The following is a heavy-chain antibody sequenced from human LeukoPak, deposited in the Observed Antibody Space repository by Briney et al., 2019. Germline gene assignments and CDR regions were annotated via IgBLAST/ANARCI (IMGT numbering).Heavy chain of an antibody. D-gene: IGHD1-26*01. V-gene: IGHV3-21*01. Sequence: GGSLRLSCVASGFSFSTYSMNWVRQAPGKGLEWVSSITSSSSYIYYADSVKGRFTISRDNFKNTLYLQMNSLRPEDTAVYYCAKDGGYKSGSYYELDYWGQGTLVTVSS. CDR1: GFSFSTYS. J-gene: IGHJ4*02. CDR3: AKDGGYKSGSYYELDY. CDR2: ITSSSSYI.